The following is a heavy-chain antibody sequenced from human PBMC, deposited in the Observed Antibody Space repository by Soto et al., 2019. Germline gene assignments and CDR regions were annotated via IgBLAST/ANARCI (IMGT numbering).Heavy chain of an antibody. CDR2: ISVGSGDT. D-gene: IGHD6-13*01. V-gene: IGHV1-18*01. J-gene: IGHJ6*02. Sequence: GASVKVSCKASGYTFTSYGISWVRQAPGQGLEWMGWISVGSGDTNSAQKLQERVTITRDTSTSTAYLQIRSLRSEDTAVYYCAATIMAAVGTGHYYGMDVWGQGTTVTVSS. CDR1: GYTFTSYG. CDR3: AATIMAAVGTGHYYGMDV.